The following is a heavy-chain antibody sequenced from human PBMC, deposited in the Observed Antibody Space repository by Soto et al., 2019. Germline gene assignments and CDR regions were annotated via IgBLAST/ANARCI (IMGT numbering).Heavy chain of an antibody. D-gene: IGHD5-18*01. CDR2: VSASGTGT. CDR3: ARDQGASYGLYYFDY. CDR1: GFTFRSYA. J-gene: IGHJ4*02. Sequence: QTGGSLRLSCAASGFTFRSYAMSWVRQAPGKGLEWVSAVSASGTGTYYSDSVKGRFTVSRDNSKNTLYLQMNSLRAEDTALYYCARDQGASYGLYYFDYWGQGTLVTVS. V-gene: IGHV3-23*01.